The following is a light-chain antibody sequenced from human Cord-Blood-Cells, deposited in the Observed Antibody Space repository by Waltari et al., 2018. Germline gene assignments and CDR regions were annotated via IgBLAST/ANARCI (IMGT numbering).Light chain of an antibody. CDR2: EVS. Sequence: QSALTQPPSASGSPGQSVTISCTGTSSAVGGYNYGPWYQQHPGKAPKLMIYEVSKRPSGVPDRFSGSKSGNTASLTVSGLQAEDEADYYCSSYAGSNNLVFGGGTKLTVL. CDR3: SSYAGSNNLV. J-gene: IGLJ3*02. CDR1: SSAVGGYNY. V-gene: IGLV2-8*01.